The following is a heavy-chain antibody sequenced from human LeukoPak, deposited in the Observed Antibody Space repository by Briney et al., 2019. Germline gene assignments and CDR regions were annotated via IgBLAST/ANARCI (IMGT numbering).Heavy chain of an antibody. D-gene: IGHD3-3*01. CDR2: ISWNSGSI. V-gene: IGHV3-9*01. CDR3: AKGFFGLIKAYYFDY. Sequence: GGSLRLSCAASEFTFDDYAMHWVRKAPGKGLEWVSGISWNSGSIGYADSVKGRFTISRDNAKNSLYLQMNSLRAEDTALYYCAKGFFGLIKAYYFDYWGQGTLVTVSS. CDR1: EFTFDDYA. J-gene: IGHJ4*02.